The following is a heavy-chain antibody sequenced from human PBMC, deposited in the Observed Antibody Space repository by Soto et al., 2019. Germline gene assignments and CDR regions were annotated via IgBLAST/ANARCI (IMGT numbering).Heavy chain of an antibody. CDR2: IYPGDSDT. Sequence: GESLKISCKGSGYSFTSYWIGWVRQMPGKGLEWMGIIYPGDSDTRYSPSFQGQVTISADKSISTAYLQWSSLKASDTAMYYCARHTHSSSTSCYTRVYYYYYGMDVWGQGTTVTVSS. V-gene: IGHV5-51*01. J-gene: IGHJ6*02. CDR3: ARHTHSSSTSCYTRVYYYYYGMDV. CDR1: GYSFTSYW. D-gene: IGHD2-2*02.